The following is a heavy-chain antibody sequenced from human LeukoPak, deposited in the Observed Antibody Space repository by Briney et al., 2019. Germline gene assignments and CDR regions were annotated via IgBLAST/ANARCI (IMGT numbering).Heavy chain of an antibody. CDR3: ARLIVGATAEYFQH. Sequence: GGSLRLSCAASGFTFSSYWMSWVRQAPGKGLEWLANIKQDVSEKYYVDSVNGRFTISRDNAKNSLYLQMNSLRAEDTAVYYCARLIVGATAEYFQHWGQGTLVTVSS. J-gene: IGHJ1*01. D-gene: IGHD1-26*01. CDR2: IKQDVSEK. V-gene: IGHV3-7*01. CDR1: GFTFSSYW.